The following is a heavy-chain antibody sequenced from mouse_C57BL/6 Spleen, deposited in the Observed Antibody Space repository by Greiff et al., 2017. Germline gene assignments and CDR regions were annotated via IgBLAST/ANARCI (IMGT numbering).Heavy chain of an antibody. V-gene: IGHV1-69*01. CDR3: ARRPLLNYFDY. J-gene: IGHJ2*01. Sequence: VQLQQPGAELVMPGASVKLSCKASGYTFTSYWMHWVKQRPGQGLEWIGEIDPSDSYTNYNQKFKGKSTLTVDKSSSTAYMQLSSLTSEDSAVYYCARRPLLNYFDYWGQGTTLTVSS. D-gene: IGHD1-1*01. CDR2: IDPSDSYT. CDR1: GYTFTSYW.